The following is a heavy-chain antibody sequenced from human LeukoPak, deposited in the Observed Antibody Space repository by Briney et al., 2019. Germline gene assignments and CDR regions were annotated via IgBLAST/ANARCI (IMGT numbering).Heavy chain of an antibody. J-gene: IGHJ4*02. D-gene: IGHD2-21*02. V-gene: IGHV3-30-3*01. CDR1: GFTFSSCA. CDR2: ISDGGSDK. CDR3: ARGISSGIVVTAIAY. Sequence: GGSLRLSCAASGFTFSSCAMHWVRQAPDKGLEWMAVISDGGSDKYYADSVRGRFTISRDNSENTLSLQMSSLRAEDTAVYYCARGISSGIVVTAIAYWGQGTLVTVSS.